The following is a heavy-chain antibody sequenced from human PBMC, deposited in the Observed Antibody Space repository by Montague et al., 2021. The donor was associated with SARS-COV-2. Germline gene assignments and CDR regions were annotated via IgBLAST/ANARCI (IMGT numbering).Heavy chain of an antibody. D-gene: IGHD1-26*01. Sequence: SLRLSWAASGFTFSSYAMHWVSQAPGKGLEWVAVISYDGSNKYYADSVKGRFTISRDNSKNTLYLQMNSLRAEDAAVYYCARPSSGSYYHAFDIWGQGTRVTVSS. J-gene: IGHJ3*02. CDR1: GFTFSSYA. V-gene: IGHV3-30-3*01. CDR3: ARPSSGSYYHAFDI. CDR2: ISYDGSNK.